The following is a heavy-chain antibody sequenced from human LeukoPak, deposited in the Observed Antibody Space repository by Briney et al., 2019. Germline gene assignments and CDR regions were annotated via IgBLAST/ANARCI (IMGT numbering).Heavy chain of an antibody. CDR2: FDPEDGET. J-gene: IGHJ3*02. Sequence: ASVKVSCKVSGYTLTELSMHWVRQAPGKGLEWMGGFDPEDGETIYAQKFQGRVTMTEDTSTDTAYMELSSLRSEDTAVYYCATPSWVAVTGGDAFDIWGQGTMVTVSS. CDR1: GYTLTELS. D-gene: IGHD3-22*01. CDR3: ATPSWVAVTGGDAFDI. V-gene: IGHV1-24*01.